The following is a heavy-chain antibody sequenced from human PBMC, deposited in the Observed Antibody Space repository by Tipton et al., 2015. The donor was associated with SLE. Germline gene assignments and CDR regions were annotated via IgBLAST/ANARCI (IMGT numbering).Heavy chain of an antibody. CDR1: GGSINRNY. Sequence: TLSLTCTVSGGSINRNYWSWIRQPPGKRLEWIGYIYNIGSTSSNPSLKSRLTLSIDPSKNQFSLKLSSVTAADTAVYYCASGTTTQLDDYFYYHIDVWGKGTTVTVSS. D-gene: IGHD4-11*01. CDR2: IYNIGST. CDR3: ASGTTTQLDDYFYYHIDV. V-gene: IGHV4-59*01. J-gene: IGHJ6*03.